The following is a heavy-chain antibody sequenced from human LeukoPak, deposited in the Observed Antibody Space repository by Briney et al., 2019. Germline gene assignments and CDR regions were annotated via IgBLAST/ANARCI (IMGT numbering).Heavy chain of an antibody. CDR1: GGSISSGDYY. Sequence: PSETLSLTCTVSGGSISSGDYYWSWIRQPPGKGLEWIGSIYYSGSTYYNPSLKSRVTISVDTSKNQFSLKLSSVTAADTAVYYCARQAIFGVVAKTDYMDVWGKGTTVTVSS. V-gene: IGHV4-39*01. CDR2: IYYSGST. D-gene: IGHD3-3*01. CDR3: ARQAIFGVVAKTDYMDV. J-gene: IGHJ6*03.